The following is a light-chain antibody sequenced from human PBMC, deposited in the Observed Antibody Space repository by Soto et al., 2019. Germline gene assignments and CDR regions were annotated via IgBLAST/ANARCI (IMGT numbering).Light chain of an antibody. CDR1: QGINSW. Sequence: DIQMSQSPPSVSASIGDRVTITCRASQGINSWLAWYQQKPGKAPKLLIYAASNLQSGVPSRFSGSGSGTDFILTISSLQPEDIATYYCQQADSLRPTFGQGTKLEIK. J-gene: IGKJ2*01. CDR2: AAS. CDR3: QQADSLRPT. V-gene: IGKV1-12*01.